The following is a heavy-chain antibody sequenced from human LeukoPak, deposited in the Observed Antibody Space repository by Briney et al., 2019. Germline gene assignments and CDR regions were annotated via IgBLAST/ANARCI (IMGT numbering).Heavy chain of an antibody. CDR3: VRGDNRDY. J-gene: IGHJ4*02. D-gene: IGHD1-14*01. V-gene: IGHV3-21*01. CDR1: GFSFSTST. CDR2: IGKTSRDM. Sequence: GGSLRLSCAASGFSFSTSTMNWVRQAPGKGLEWISSIGKTSRDMYYADSVRGRFTISRDNAKNSLFLLMNSLGVEDTSVYYCVRGDNRDYWGQGTLVTVSS.